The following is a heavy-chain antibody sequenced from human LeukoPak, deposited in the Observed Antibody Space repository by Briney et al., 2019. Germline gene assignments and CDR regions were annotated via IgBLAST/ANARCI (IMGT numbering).Heavy chain of an antibody. J-gene: IGHJ4*02. D-gene: IGHD5-18*01. V-gene: IGHV1-46*01. Sequence: GASVKVSCTASGYTFTSYYMHWVRQAPGQGLEWMGIINPSGGSTSYAQKFQGRVTMTRDTSTSTVYMELSSLRSEDTAVYYCARAHVDTAMVTGRFDYWGQGTLVTVSS. CDR1: GYTFTSYY. CDR3: ARAHVDTAMVTGRFDY. CDR2: INPSGGST.